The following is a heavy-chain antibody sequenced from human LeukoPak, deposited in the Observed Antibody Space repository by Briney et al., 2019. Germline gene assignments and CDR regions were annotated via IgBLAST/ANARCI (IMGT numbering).Heavy chain of an antibody. CDR2: IRSKAYGETA. J-gene: IGHJ4*02. D-gene: IGHD1-1*01. Sequence: PGGSLRLSCTASGFTFGDYAMSWIRQAPGKGLEWVGFIRSKAYGETADYAASAKGRFTISRDDSKAIAYLQINSLKTEDTAVYHCTRDRGAYNLYDYWGQGTLVTVSS. V-gene: IGHV3-49*03. CDR3: TRDRGAYNLYDY. CDR1: GFTFGDYA.